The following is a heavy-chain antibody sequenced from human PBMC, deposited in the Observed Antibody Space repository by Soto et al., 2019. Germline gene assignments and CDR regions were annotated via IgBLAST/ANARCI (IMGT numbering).Heavy chain of an antibody. CDR2: IWHDGSDK. D-gene: IGHD6-13*01. CDR3: ATVGAADYGMDV. J-gene: IGHJ6*02. V-gene: IGHV3-33*01. Sequence: QVQLVESGGGVVQPGRSLRLSCTASGFTFSSYGMHWVRQAPGKGLEWVAVIWHDGSDKYYADSVKGRFTISRDNSKNKLYLQMNSLRAEDTAVYYCATVGAADYGMDVWGQGTTVTVSS. CDR1: GFTFSSYG.